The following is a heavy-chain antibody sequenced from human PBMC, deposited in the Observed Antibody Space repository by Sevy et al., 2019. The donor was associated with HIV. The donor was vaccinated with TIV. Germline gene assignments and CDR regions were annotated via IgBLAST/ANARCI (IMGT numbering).Heavy chain of an antibody. Sequence: SETLSLTCTVSGGSISNYYWSWIRQPPGKGLEWIGYIYYSGTANYNPSLKSRVTISVDTSKNHFSLKLNSVTAADTAVYYCAREIMGYGSGRFFDYWGQGSLVTVSS. CDR1: GGSISNYY. CDR2: IYYSGTA. J-gene: IGHJ4*02. V-gene: IGHV4-59*13. D-gene: IGHD3-10*01. CDR3: AREIMGYGSGRFFDY.